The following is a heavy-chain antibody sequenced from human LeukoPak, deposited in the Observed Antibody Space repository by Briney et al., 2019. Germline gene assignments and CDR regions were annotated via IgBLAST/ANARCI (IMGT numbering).Heavy chain of an antibody. Sequence: PGGSLRLSCAASGFTSDDYGMSWVRQAPGKGLEWVSGINWNGGSTAYADSVKGRFTISRDNAKNSLYLQMNSLRAEDTALYYCARVRSGYSSSQPDYWGQGTLVTVSS. CDR2: INWNGGST. CDR1: GFTSDDYG. J-gene: IGHJ4*02. V-gene: IGHV3-20*04. D-gene: IGHD6-13*01. CDR3: ARVRSGYSSSQPDY.